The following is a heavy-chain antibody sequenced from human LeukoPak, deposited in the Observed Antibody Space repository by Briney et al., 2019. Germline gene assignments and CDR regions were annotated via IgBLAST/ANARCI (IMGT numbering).Heavy chain of an antibody. D-gene: IGHD4-17*01. CDR3: AKSHGDYGLLDY. Sequence: SGRASGRGLTELSVHSVRQTHGKGLEWMRGFDPEDGEAIYAQKFQGRVSMTEDTSKDTGYMELSTLTSEDTAVYYCAKSHGDYGLLDYWGQGTLVTVSS. J-gene: IGHJ4*02. CDR2: FDPEDGEA. V-gene: IGHV1-24*01. CDR1: GRGLTELS.